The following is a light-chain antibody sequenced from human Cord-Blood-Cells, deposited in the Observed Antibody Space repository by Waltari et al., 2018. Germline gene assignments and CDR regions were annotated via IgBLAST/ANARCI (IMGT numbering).Light chain of an antibody. V-gene: IGLV2-14*01. CDR2: DVS. J-gene: IGLJ3*02. Sequence: QSALTQPASVSGSPGQSITIPCTGTSSDVGGYNYVSWYQQHPGKVPNLTIYDVSKRPSGVSNRVSGSKSGNTASLTISGLQAEDEADYYCSSYTSSSTWVFGGGTKLTVL. CDR1: SSDVGGYNY. CDR3: SSYTSSSTWV.